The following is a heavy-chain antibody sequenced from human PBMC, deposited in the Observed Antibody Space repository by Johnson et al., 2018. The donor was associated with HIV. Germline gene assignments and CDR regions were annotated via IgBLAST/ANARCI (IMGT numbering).Heavy chain of an antibody. CDR3: AREGGGFREFGGFDI. Sequence: QLVESGGGVVQPGRSLRLSCAASGFTFDDYAMHWVRQAPGKGLEWVSGISWNSGSIGYADSVKGRFTISRDNAKNSLYLQMNSLRAEDTALYYCAREGGGFREFGGFDIWGQGTMVTVSS. V-gene: IGHV3-9*01. D-gene: IGHD3-10*01. CDR1: GFTFDDYA. J-gene: IGHJ3*02. CDR2: ISWNSGSI.